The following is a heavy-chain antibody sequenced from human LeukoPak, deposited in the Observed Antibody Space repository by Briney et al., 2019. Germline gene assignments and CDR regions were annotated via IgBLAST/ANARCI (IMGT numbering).Heavy chain of an antibody. D-gene: IGHD3-22*01. CDR1: GFTVRSNY. Sequence: GGSLRLSCAASGFTVRSNYMSWVRQAPGKGLEWVSIIYKVGSTHYADSVKGRFSISRDNSKNTLHLQMNSLRAEDTAVYYCARDLLVGGYYALGAFDIWGQGTMVTVSS. CDR3: ARDLLVGGYYALGAFDI. V-gene: IGHV3-66*01. J-gene: IGHJ3*02. CDR2: IYKVGST.